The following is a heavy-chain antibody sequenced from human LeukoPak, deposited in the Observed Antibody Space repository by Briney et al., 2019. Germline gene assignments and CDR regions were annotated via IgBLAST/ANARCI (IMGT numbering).Heavy chain of an antibody. D-gene: IGHD3-16*01. J-gene: IGHJ6*02. CDR2: INDSGST. Sequence: SETLSLTCGVYGGSFSGYSWSLIRQSPGKGLEWIGEINDSGSTKYNPSLESRVTMSVDTSKKQISLKMKSVTAADTAVYFCARGIGKAGFGDNYYGLDVWGQGTTATVSS. V-gene: IGHV4-34*01. CDR3: ARGIGKAGFGDNYYGLDV. CDR1: GGSFSGYS.